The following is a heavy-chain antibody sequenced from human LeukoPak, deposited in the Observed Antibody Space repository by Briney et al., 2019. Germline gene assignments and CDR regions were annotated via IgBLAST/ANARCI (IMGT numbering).Heavy chain of an antibody. V-gene: IGHV4-59*01. CDR1: GGSISSYH. CDR3: ARWGIAVAGYDY. J-gene: IGHJ4*02. CDR2: IYYSGST. Sequence: SETLSLTCTVSGGSISSYHWSWIRQPPGKGLEWIGYIYYSGSTNYNPSLKSRVTISVDTSKNQFSLKLSSVTAADTAVYYCARWGIAVAGYDYWGQGTLVTVSS. D-gene: IGHD6-19*01.